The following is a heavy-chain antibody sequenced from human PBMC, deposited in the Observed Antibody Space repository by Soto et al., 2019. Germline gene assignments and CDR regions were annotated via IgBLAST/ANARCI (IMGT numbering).Heavy chain of an antibody. J-gene: IGHJ4*02. CDR1: GFTFSSYG. CDR3: ARGYCSSISCPIDY. CDR2: IWYDGSKK. V-gene: IGHV3-33*01. Sequence: GGSLRLSCAASGFTFSSYGIHWVRQAPGKGLEWVAVIWYDGSKKYYADSEKGRVTISRDNSKNTVYLQMNSLRAEGTAVYYCARGYCSSISCPIDYWGQGTLVTVSS. D-gene: IGHD2-2*01.